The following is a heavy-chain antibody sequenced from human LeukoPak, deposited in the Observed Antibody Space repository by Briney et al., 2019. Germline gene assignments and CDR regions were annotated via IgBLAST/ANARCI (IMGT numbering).Heavy chain of an antibody. D-gene: IGHD1-14*01. CDR3: ARGRIIGP. Sequence: ASETLSLTCTVSGGSISSYHWSWIRQPPGKGLEWIGYISYSGSTNYNPSLKSRVTISVDTSKNQFSLKLRSVTAADTAVYYCARGRIIGPWGQGTLVTVSP. V-gene: IGHV4-59*01. CDR2: ISYSGST. CDR1: GGSISSYH. J-gene: IGHJ4*02.